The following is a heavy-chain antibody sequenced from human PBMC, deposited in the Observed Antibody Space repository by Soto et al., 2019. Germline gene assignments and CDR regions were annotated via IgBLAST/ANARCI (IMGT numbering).Heavy chain of an antibody. CDR2: IYYSGST. D-gene: IGHD1-26*01. V-gene: IGHV4-59*01. J-gene: IGHJ4*02. CDR3: ARGGSVPPSAFDY. CDR1: GGSISSYY. Sequence: SETLSLTCTVSGGSISSYYWSWIRQPPGKGLEWIGYIYYSGSTNYNPSLKSRVTISVDTSKNQFSLKLSSVTAADTAVYYCARGGSVPPSAFDYWGQGTLVTVSS.